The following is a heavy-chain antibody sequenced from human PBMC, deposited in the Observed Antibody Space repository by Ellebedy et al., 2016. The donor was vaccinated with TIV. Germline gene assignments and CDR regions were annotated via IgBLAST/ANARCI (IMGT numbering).Heavy chain of an antibody. CDR3: ARSVQLEVDYYGMDV. D-gene: IGHD1-1*01. J-gene: IGHJ6*02. V-gene: IGHV4-34*01. CDR1: GGSFSGYY. Sequence: MPSETLSLTCAVYGGSFSGYYWSWIRQPPGKGLEWIGEINHSGSTNYNPSLKSRVTISVDTSKNQFSLKLSSVTAADTAVYYCARSVQLEVDYYGMDVWGQGTTVTVSS. CDR2: INHSGST.